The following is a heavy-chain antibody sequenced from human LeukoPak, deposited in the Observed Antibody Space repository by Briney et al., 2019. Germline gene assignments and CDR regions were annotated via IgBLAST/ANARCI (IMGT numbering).Heavy chain of an antibody. CDR3: ARLAQGSGTYGFDY. CDR1: GGSISSSNYY. CDR2: IYYSGSS. V-gene: IGHV4-39*01. J-gene: IGHJ4*02. D-gene: IGHD3-10*01. Sequence: PSETLSLTCTVSGGSISSSNYYWGWVRQPPGNGLEWIATIYYSGSSYYNPSLKSRVTISVDTSKNQFSLKLSSVTAADTAVYYCARLAQGSGTYGFDYWGQGTLVTVSS.